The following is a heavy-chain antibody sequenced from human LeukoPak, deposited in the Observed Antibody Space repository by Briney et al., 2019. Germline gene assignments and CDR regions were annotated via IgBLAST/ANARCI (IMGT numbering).Heavy chain of an antibody. J-gene: IGHJ4*02. Sequence: PSETLSLTCTVSGGSISSYYWSWIRQPPGKGLEWIGYIYYSGSTNYNPSLKSRVAMSVDTSKNQFSLNLSSVTAADTAVYYCARHGHDSDNYEAHFDYWGQGTLVTVSS. CDR2: IYYSGST. CDR1: GGSISSYY. CDR3: ARHGHDSDNYEAHFDY. D-gene: IGHD3-22*01. V-gene: IGHV4-59*08.